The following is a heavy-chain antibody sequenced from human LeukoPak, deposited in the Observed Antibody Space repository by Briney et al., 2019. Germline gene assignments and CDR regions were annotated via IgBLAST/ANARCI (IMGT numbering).Heavy chain of an antibody. CDR2: IYYSGTT. CDR3: ARRSTKENGFDF. J-gene: IGHJ4*02. Sequence: SETLSLTCTVSGGSISSSSYYWGWIRQPPGEGLEWIGTIYYSGTTYYNPSLGSRVTISLNTSKNQFSLKLTSVTAADTAVYYCARRSTKENGFDFWGQGTLVTVSS. CDR1: GGSISSSSYY. V-gene: IGHV4-39*01. D-gene: IGHD1-1*01.